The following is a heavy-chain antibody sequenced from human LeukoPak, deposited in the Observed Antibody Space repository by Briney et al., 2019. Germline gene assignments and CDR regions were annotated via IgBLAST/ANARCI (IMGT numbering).Heavy chain of an antibody. CDR1: GFTFSNNA. CDR2: IIFSGSST. CDR3: AKRGPAASFDY. V-gene: IGHV3-23*01. D-gene: IGHD2-2*01. Sequence: GGSLRLSCAPSGFTFSNNAFNWVRQAPGKRLEWVATIIFSGSSTYYADSVKGRFTIARDNSKNTVYLQMSSLRAEDTAVYYCAKRGPAASFDYWGQGTLVTVSS. J-gene: IGHJ4*02.